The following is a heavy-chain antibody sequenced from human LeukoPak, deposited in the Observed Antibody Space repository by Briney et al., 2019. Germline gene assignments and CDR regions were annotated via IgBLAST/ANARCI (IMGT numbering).Heavy chain of an antibody. Sequence: GGSLRLSCVASGFTFSSYAMTWVRQAPGKGLEWVSGISGNGGRKQYADSVKGRFTISRDNSKNTLFLQMNSLRAEDTAVYSCAKDMLLDQTAPSSFDPWGQGSLVTVSS. CDR1: GFTFSSYA. CDR3: AKDMLLDQTAPSSFDP. CDR2: ISGNGGRK. J-gene: IGHJ5*02. V-gene: IGHV3-23*01. D-gene: IGHD3-10*02.